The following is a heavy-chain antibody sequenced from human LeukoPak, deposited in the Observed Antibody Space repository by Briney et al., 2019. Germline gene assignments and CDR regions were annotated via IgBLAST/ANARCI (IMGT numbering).Heavy chain of an antibody. D-gene: IGHD3-22*01. Sequence: PGGSLRLSCAASGFTFSSYGMSWVRQAPGKGLEWVSAISGSGGSTYYADSVKGRFTISRDNSKNTLYLQMNSLRAEDTAVYYCAKETYYDSSGYWDYWGQGTLVTVSS. CDR3: AKETYYDSSGYWDY. J-gene: IGHJ4*02. V-gene: IGHV3-23*01. CDR2: ISGSGGST. CDR1: GFTFSSYG.